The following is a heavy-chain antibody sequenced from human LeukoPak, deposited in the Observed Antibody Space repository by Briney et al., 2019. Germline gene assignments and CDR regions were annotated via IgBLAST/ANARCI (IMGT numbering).Heavy chain of an antibody. J-gene: IGHJ4*02. CDR3: SKDSIAEPQIDE. CDR1: GFTFSRYG. CDR2: ISYDGSDK. V-gene: IGHV3-30*18. D-gene: IGHD6-6*01. Sequence: PGGSLRLSCAASGFTFSRYGMHWVRQAPGKGLEWVAFISYDGSDKYYAHSVKGRFTISRDNSKNPLYLQMNRRRDEDTAVYYCSKDSIAEPQIDEWGEGTLVTVSS.